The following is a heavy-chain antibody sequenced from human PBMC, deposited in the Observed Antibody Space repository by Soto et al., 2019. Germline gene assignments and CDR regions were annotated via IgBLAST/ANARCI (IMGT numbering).Heavy chain of an antibody. CDR3: ARESEDLTSNFDY. CDR2: ISSTTNYI. CDR1: GFTFTRYS. V-gene: IGHV3-21*01. Sequence: EVQLVESGGGLVKPGGSLRLSCAASGFTFTRYSMNWVRQAPGKGLEWISSISSTTNYIYYADSMKGRFTVSRDNAKNSVYREMNSLSAEDTGVYYCARESEDLTSNFDYWGQGALVTVSS. J-gene: IGHJ4*02.